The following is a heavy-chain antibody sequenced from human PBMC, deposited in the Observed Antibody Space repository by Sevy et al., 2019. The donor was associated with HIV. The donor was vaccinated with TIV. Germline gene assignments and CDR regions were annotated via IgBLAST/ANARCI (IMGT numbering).Heavy chain of an antibody. D-gene: IGHD1-26*01. V-gene: IGHV3-7*01. CDR1: GFTFSDYW. CDR2: IKQDGSQK. J-gene: IGHJ3*01. CDR3: ARKVGDM. Sequence: GGSLRLSCAASGFTFSDYWMSWVRQAPGKGLEWVANIKQDGSQKYFVDSVKGRFTIYRDNAKNSLYLQMDNLRAEDTAVYYCARKVGDMWGQRTMVTVSS.